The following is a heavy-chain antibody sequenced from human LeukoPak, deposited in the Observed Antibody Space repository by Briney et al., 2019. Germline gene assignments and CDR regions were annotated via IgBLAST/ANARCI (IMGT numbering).Heavy chain of an antibody. V-gene: IGHV3-20*04. D-gene: IGHD6-25*01. CDR1: GFPFDDYG. J-gene: IGHJ3*02. Sequence: GGSLRLSCVVSGFPFDDYGMSWVRQAPGKGLEWVSGISWHGGSTTYADSVKGRFTISRDNAKNSLNLQMNSLRAEDTAFYYCARGPSVSVDAFDIWGQGTPVTVSS. CDR2: ISWHGGST. CDR3: ARGPSVSVDAFDI.